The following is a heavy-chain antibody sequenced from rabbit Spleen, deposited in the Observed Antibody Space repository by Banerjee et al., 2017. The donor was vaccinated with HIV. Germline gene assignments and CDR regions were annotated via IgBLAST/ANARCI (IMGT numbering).Heavy chain of an antibody. J-gene: IGHJ4*01. CDR1: GIDFSSIYY. CDR3: ARETSGGWGVVLYYFNL. Sequence: QEQLVESGGDLVKPGASLTLTCTTSGIDFSSIYYMVRVRQAPGKGLELIACIDPNKSGSTRYASWAKGRFTISKTSSTTVTLQMTSLTVADTASYFCARETSGGWGVVLYYFNLWGQGTLVTVS. D-gene: IGHD4-1*01. CDR2: IDPNKSGST. V-gene: IGHV1S45*01.